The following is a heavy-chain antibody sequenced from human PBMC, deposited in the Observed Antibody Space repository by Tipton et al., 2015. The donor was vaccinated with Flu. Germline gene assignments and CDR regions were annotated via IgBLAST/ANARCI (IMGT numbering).Heavy chain of an antibody. J-gene: IGHJ6*02. Sequence: TLSLTCTVSGGSISSYYWSWIRQPAGKGLEWIGRIYTSGSTNYNPSLKSRVTMSVDTSKNQFSLKLSSVTAADTAVYYCARGPRELWYYYYYGMDVWGQGTTVTVSS. CDR1: GGSISSYY. D-gene: IGHD5-18*01. CDR2: IYTSGST. CDR3: ARGPRELWYYYYYGMDV. V-gene: IGHV4-4*07.